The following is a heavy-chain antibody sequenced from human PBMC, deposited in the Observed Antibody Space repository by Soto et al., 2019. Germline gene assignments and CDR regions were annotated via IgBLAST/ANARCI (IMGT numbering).Heavy chain of an antibody. D-gene: IGHD3-3*01. CDR3: AGHSVFWSGSQPGNPFNI. CDR2: IYYSGVT. J-gene: IGHJ4*03. V-gene: IGHV4-39*01. Sequence: SETLSLTCVVSDDSISSSGYYWGWIRQPPGKGLEWIGSIYYSGVTYYNPSLKGRLTISIDTSKNHLSLTVSSVTAADTALYYCAGHSVFWSGSQPGNPFNIWGQGTLVTVSS. CDR1: DDSISSSGYY.